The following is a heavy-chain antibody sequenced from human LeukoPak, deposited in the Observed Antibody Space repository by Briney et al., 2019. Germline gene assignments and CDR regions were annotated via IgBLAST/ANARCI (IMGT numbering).Heavy chain of an antibody. CDR2: IRYDGSNK. CDR3: AKIPSAVPGRGFDY. J-gene: IGHJ4*02. Sequence: GGSLRLSCAASGFTFISYVMHWVRQAPGKGLEWVAFIRYDGSNKYYADSVKGRFTISRDNSKNTLYLQMNSLRTDDTAVYYCAKIPSAVPGRGFDYWGQGTLVTVSS. V-gene: IGHV3-30*02. D-gene: IGHD6-19*01. CDR1: GFTFISYV.